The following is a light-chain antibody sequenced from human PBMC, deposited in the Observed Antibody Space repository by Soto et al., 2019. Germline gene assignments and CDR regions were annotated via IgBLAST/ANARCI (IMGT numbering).Light chain of an antibody. CDR1: QDIRNY. J-gene: IGKJ1*01. V-gene: IGKV1-27*01. Sequence: DIQLTQSPSSLSASAGDRLTITCRASQDIRNYLVWYQQRPGEVPKLLVYAASTLQSGVPPRFSGSGSGTDFTLTISSLQPEDVATYYCQNYNGAPWTFGQGTKVEIK. CDR2: AAS. CDR3: QNYNGAPWT.